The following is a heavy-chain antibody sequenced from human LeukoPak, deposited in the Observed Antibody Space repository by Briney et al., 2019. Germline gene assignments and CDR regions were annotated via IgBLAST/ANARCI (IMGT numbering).Heavy chain of an antibody. Sequence: GASVKVSCKSSAYTFTGYYMHWVRQAPGQGLEWMGWINPNSGGTNYAQKFQGRVTMTRDTSISTAYMELSRLRSDDTAVYYCARVGNRMVRGVIHNWFDPWGQGTLVTVSS. D-gene: IGHD3-10*01. CDR2: INPNSGGT. J-gene: IGHJ5*02. V-gene: IGHV1-2*02. CDR1: AYTFTGYY. CDR3: ARVGNRMVRGVIHNWFDP.